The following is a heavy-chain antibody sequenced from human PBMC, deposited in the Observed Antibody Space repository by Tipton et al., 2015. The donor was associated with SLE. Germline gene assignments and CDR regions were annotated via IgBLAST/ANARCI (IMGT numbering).Heavy chain of an antibody. CDR1: GFTFTGYY. D-gene: IGHD3-3*01. J-gene: IGHJ5*02. Sequence: QLVQSGAEVKKPGASVKVSCKASGFTFTGYYMHWVRQAPGQGLEWMGRINPNSGDTNYASKFQGRVTMTRDTSMNTAYMELSRLTSDDTAVYYCARGNDFWIESTKYNFFDPWGQGTLVAVSA. CDR2: INPNSGDT. V-gene: IGHV1-2*06. CDR3: ARGNDFWIESTKYNFFDP.